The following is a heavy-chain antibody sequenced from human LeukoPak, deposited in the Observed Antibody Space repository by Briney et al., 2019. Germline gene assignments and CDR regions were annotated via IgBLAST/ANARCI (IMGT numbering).Heavy chain of an antibody. D-gene: IGHD3-22*01. J-gene: IGHJ3*02. CDR2: IYTSGST. V-gene: IGHV4-4*07. CDR1: GGSISSYY. Sequence: SETLSLTCTVSGGSISSYYWSWIRQPAGKGLEWIGRIYTSGSTNYNPSLKSRVTMSVDTSKNQFSLKLSSVTAADTAVYYCARPPPSYYYDSSGYPSRAFDIWGQGTMVTVSS. CDR3: ARPPPSYYYDSSGYPSRAFDI.